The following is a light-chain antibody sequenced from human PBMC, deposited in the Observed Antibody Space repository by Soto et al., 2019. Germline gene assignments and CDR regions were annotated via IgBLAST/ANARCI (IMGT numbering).Light chain of an antibody. V-gene: IGKV1-5*02. CDR3: QQYTNTNNPWM. CDR2: DAS. CDR1: QTISTW. Sequence: DIQMTQSPSTLSASVGDSDTIICRASQTISTWMALYQQKPGKAPKLLIYDASTLESGVPSRFSGSGSGTEFTLIISGLQPDDYATYYCQQYTNTNNPWMFGQGTKVDIK. J-gene: IGKJ1*01.